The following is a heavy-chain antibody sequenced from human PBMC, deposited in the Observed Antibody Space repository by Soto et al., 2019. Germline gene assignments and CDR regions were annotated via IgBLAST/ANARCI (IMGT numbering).Heavy chain of an antibody. V-gene: IGHV1-18*04. J-gene: IGHJ6*02. CDR2: ISAYNGNT. Sequence: ASVKVSCKASGYTFTSYGISWVRQAPGQGLEWMGWISAYNGNTNYAQKLQGRVTMTTDTSTSTAYLELRSLRSDDTAVYYCARVKVVVVTAQLHYYYGMDVWGQGTTVTVSS. CDR3: ARVKVVVVTAQLHYYYGMDV. CDR1: GYTFTSYG. D-gene: IGHD2-21*02.